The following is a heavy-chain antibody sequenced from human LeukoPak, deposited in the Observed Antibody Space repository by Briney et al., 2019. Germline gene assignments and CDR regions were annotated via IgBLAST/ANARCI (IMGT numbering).Heavy chain of an antibody. J-gene: IGHJ6*02. CDR1: GYTFTSYA. CDR3: ARGLEMAKNPDYYYYYGMDV. V-gene: IGHV7-4-1*02. D-gene: IGHD5-24*01. Sequence: ASVTVSCKASGYTFTSYAMNWVRQAPGQGLEWMGWINTNTGNPTYAQGFTGRFVFSLDTSVSTAYLQISSLKAEDTAVYYCARGLEMAKNPDYYYYYGMDVWGQGTTVTVSS. CDR2: INTNTGNP.